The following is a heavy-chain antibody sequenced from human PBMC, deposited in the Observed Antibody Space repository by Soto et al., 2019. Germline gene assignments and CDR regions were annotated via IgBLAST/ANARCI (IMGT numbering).Heavy chain of an antibody. CDR3: ARGTNTDYCSGGSCYTYYFDY. Sequence: QAQLQQWGAGLLKPSETLSLTCAVYGGSFSGYYWSWIRQPPGKGLEWIGEINHSGSTNYNPSLKSRVTISVDTSKNQFSLKLSSVTAADTAVYYCARGTNTDYCSGGSCYTYYFDYWGQGTLVTVSS. V-gene: IGHV4-34*01. CDR1: GGSFSGYY. D-gene: IGHD2-15*01. CDR2: INHSGST. J-gene: IGHJ4*02.